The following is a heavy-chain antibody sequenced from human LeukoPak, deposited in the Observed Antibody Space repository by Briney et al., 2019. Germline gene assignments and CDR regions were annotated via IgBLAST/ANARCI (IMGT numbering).Heavy chain of an antibody. CDR3: ARSSITMSRGAFDI. V-gene: IGHV4-61*02. Sequence: PSETLSLTCTVSGGSISSGSYYWSWIRQPAGKGLEWIGRIYTSGSTNYNPSLKSRVTISVDTSKNQFSLKLSSVTAADTAVYYCARSSITMSRGAFDIWGQGTMVTVSS. CDR2: IYTSGST. D-gene: IGHD3-22*01. J-gene: IGHJ3*02. CDR1: GGSISSGSYY.